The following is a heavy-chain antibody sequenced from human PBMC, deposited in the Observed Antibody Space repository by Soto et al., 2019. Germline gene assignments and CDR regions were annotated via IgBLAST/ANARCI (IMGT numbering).Heavy chain of an antibody. J-gene: IGHJ4*02. CDR3: ASGYGDYGDVAAINFDY. V-gene: IGHV1-69*13. CDR2: IIPIFGTA. Sequence: SVKVSCKASGGTFSSYAISWVRQAPGQGLEWMGGIIPIFGTANYAQKFQGRVTITADESTSTAYMELSSLRSEDTAVYYCASGYGDYGDVAAINFDYWGQGTLVTVSS. CDR1: GGTFSSYA. D-gene: IGHD4-17*01.